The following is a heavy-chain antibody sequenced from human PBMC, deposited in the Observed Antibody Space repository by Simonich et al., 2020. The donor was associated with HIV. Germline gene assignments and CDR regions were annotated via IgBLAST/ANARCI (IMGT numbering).Heavy chain of an antibody. CDR2: IVVGSGNT. J-gene: IGHJ6*02. Sequence: GPEVKKPGTSVKVSCKASGFTFTSSGMQWVRQARGQRLEWIGWIVVGSGNTNYAQKFQERVTITRDTSISTAYMEVSRLRSDDTAVYYCARVLTMAREVISHYGMDVWGQGTTVTVSS. D-gene: IGHD3-10*01. CDR3: ARVLTMAREVISHYGMDV. V-gene: IGHV1-58*02. CDR1: GFTFTSSG.